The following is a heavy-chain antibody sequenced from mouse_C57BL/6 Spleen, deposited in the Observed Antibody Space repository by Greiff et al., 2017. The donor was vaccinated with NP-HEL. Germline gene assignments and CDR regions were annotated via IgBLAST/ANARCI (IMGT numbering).Heavy chain of an antibody. J-gene: IGHJ2*01. CDR3: ARPMSHYLGFDY. CDR1: GFTFTDYY. CDR2: IRNKANGYTT. Sequence: EVKVVESGGGLVQPGGSLSLSCAASGFTFTDYYMSWVRQPPGKALEWLGFIRNKANGYTTEYSASVKGRFTISRDNSQSILYLQMNALGAEDSATYYCARPMSHYLGFDYWGQGTTLTVSS. D-gene: IGHD1-2*01. V-gene: IGHV7-3*01.